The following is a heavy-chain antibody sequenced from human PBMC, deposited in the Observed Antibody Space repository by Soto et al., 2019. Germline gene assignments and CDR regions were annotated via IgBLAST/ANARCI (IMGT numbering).Heavy chain of an antibody. D-gene: IGHD3-22*01. CDR3: VRDRRIYYSDPHDEFVASDYEV. V-gene: IGHV1-18*01. CDR1: GYNLREYG. CDR2: ISGDNVNR. J-gene: IGHJ3*01. Sequence: QVHLVQSGVEVKKPGASVKVSCTAHGYNLREYGVSWLRQVPGQGFEWMGWISGDNVNRRSSQRFQDRLTMTTDTSTNTASMELRSLTSEDTAVYYCVRDRRIYYSDPHDEFVASDYEVWGQGTMVSVSS.